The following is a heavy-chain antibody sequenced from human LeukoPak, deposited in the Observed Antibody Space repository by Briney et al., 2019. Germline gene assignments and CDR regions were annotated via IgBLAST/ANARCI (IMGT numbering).Heavy chain of an antibody. D-gene: IGHD6-13*01. CDR3: ASYIVAAGCFDY. Sequence: SETLSLTCTVSGASISSGGYSWSWIRQPPGKGLEWIGYIYHSGSTYYNPSLKSRVTISVDRSKNQFSLKLSSVTAADTAVYYCASYIVAAGCFDYWGQGTLVTVSS. J-gene: IGHJ4*02. CDR1: GASISSGGYS. V-gene: IGHV4-30-2*01. CDR2: IYHSGST.